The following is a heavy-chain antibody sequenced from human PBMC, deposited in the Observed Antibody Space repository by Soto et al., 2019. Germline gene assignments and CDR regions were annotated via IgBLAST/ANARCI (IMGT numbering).Heavy chain of an antibody. J-gene: IGHJ5*02. CDR1: GYTLSNFG. V-gene: IGHV1-18*04. Sequence: ASVKFSFKAYGYTLSNFGISWVRQAPGQGLEWMGWISAYNGKTDYSQKFQGRVTMTTDTATSTAYMELRSLRSEDTAGYYCARWVDIVSTLNWFDPWGQVTLVTVSS. CDR3: ARWVDIVSTLNWFDP. CDR2: ISAYNGKT. D-gene: IGHD5-12*01.